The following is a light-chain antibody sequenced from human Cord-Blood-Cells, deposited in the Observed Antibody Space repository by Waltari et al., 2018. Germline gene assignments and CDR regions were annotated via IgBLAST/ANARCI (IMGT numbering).Light chain of an antibody. V-gene: IGKV2-29*02. J-gene: IGKJ2*01. CDR3: MQGIHLPYT. Sequence: IVMTQTPLSLSVTPGQPASISCKSSQSLLHSDGKTYLYWYLQKPGQSPQLLIYEVSRLFSGVADRFSGSGSGTDFTLKISRVEAEDVGVYYCMQGIHLPYTFGQGTKLEIK. CDR2: EVS. CDR1: QSLLHSDGKTY.